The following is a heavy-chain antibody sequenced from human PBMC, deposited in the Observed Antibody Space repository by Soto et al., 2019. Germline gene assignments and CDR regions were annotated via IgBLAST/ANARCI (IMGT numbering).Heavy chain of an antibody. CDR3: ARARAAAGQTISDH. V-gene: IGHV1-18*01. D-gene: IGHD6-13*01. J-gene: IGHJ4*02. CDR2: IGVYNGDT. Sequence: QVQLVQSGAEVKKPGASVKVSCKASGYSFSTYGITWVRQAPGQGLEWMGWIGVYNGDTKYTQKFQGRVTMTTDTSTSTAYMELRSLRSDDTAVYYCARARAAAGQTISDHWGQGTLVTVSS. CDR1: GYSFSTYG.